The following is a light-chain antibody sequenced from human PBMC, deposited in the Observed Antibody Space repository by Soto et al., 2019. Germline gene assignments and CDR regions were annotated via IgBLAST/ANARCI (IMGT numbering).Light chain of an antibody. J-gene: IGLJ1*01. CDR3: NSYTSTTPYV. CDR1: SSDVGGYRD. V-gene: IGLV2-14*03. Sequence: QSVLTQPASVSGAPGQSITISCTGTSSDVGGYRDVSWFQQHPGKAPKLIIYEVTNRPSGISSRFSGSKSGNTASLTISGLQPEDEDDYYCNSYTSTTPYVFGTGTKLTVL. CDR2: EVT.